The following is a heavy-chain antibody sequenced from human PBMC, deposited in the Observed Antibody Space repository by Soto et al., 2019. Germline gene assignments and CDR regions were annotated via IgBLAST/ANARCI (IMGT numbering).Heavy chain of an antibody. CDR3: ASALEYGGSSVHFDY. V-gene: IGHV3-23*01. J-gene: IGHJ4*02. CDR1: GFTFSSYA. Sequence: GGSLRLSCAASGFTFSSYALSWVRKAPGTGLEWVLAVSGSGGSTYYADSVKGRFTIPRDNSKNTLYLQMNSLGAEDTAVYYGASALEYGGSSVHFDYWGQGTLVTVSS. CDR2: VSGSGGST. D-gene: IGHD6-6*01.